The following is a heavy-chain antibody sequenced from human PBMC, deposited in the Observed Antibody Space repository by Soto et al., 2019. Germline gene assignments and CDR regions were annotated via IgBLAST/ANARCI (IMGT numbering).Heavy chain of an antibody. V-gene: IGHV3-30*03. CDR2: LSHDGTIT. CDR1: GFTFNNYG. D-gene: IGHD3-22*01. J-gene: IGHJ5*02. CDR3: ARDWGSSGWFNWFDP. Sequence: QVQLVESGGGVVQPGRSLRLSCAASGFTFNNYGMHWVRQAPGKGLEWVAILSHDGTITYYGDSVRGRFTVSRDESKNPRYLQMNSLRPEDTAVYYCARDWGSSGWFNWFDPWGQGTLVTVSS.